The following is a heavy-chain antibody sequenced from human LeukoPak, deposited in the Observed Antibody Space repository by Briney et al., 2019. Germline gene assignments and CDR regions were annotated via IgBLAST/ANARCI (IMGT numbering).Heavy chain of an antibody. CDR3: AKDTLAAAGRYYYYGMDV. J-gene: IGHJ6*02. Sequence: PGRSLRLSCAASGFTFDDYAMHWARQAPGKGLEWVSGISWNSGSIGYADSVKGRFAISRDNAKNSLYLQMNSLRAEDTALYYCAKDTLAAAGRYYYYGMDVWGQGTTVTVSS. CDR2: ISWNSGSI. V-gene: IGHV3-9*01. D-gene: IGHD6-13*01. CDR1: GFTFDDYA.